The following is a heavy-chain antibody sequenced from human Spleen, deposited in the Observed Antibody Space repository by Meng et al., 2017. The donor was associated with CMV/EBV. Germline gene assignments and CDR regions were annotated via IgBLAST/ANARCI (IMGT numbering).Heavy chain of an antibody. D-gene: IGHD2-2*01. CDR2: MSGSGGST. J-gene: IGHJ5*02. CDR3: AKSGCSSSSCYVWVEWLDP. Sequence: GESLKISCAASGFTFSNYAMAWVRQAPGKGLEWVSAMSGSGGSTYHADSVKGRFTISRDNSKNTLYLQMNSLRAEDTAVYYCAKSGCSSSSCYVWVEWLDPWGQGTLVTVSS. V-gene: IGHV3-23*01. CDR1: GFTFSNYA.